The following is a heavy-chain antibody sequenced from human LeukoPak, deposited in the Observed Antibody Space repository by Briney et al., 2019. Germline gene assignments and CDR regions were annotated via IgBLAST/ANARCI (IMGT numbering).Heavy chain of an antibody. CDR2: IHYSGST. D-gene: IGHD6-13*01. J-gene: IGHJ6*02. V-gene: IGHV4-59*01. CDR1: GGSISSYY. Sequence: PSETLSLTCTVSGGSISSYYWSWIRQPPGKGLEWIGYIHYSGSTNYNPSLKSRVTISVDTSKNQFSLKLSSVTAADTAVYYCARWTSIAAAGTDYYYYYGMDVWGQGTTVTVSS. CDR3: ARWTSIAAAGTDYYYYYGMDV.